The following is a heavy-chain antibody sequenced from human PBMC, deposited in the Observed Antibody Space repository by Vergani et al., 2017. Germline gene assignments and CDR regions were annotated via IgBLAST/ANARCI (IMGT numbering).Heavy chain of an antibody. CDR2: IYPGDSDT. V-gene: IGHV5-51*03. CDR1: GYSFTSYW. Sequence: EVQLVQSGAEVKKPGESLKISCKGSGYSFTSYWIGWVRQMPGKGLVWMGIIYPGDSDTRYSPSFQGQVTISADKSISTDYLQWSSLKASDTAMYYCAAAVVVPAAMSAFDCWGQGTMVAVSS. CDR3: AAAVVVPAAMSAFDC. D-gene: IGHD2-2*01. J-gene: IGHJ3*01.